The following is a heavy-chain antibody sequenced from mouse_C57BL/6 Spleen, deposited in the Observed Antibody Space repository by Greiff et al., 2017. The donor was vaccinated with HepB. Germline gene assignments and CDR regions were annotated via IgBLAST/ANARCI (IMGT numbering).Heavy chain of an antibody. CDR3: ARGGGQAMDY. CDR2: IYPGSGNT. J-gene: IGHJ4*01. V-gene: IGHV1-76*01. CDR1: GYTFTDYY. Sequence: VQLQQSGAELVRPGASVKLSCKASGYTFTDYYINWVKQRPGQGLEWIARIYPGSGNTYYNEKFKGKATLTAEKSSSTAYMQLSSLTSEDSAVYFCARGGGQAMDYWGQGTSVTVSS.